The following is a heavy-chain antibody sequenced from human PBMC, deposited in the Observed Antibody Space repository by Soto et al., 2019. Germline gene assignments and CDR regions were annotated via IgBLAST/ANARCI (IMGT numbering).Heavy chain of an antibody. CDR3: ARLKLAQQFYYYYGMDV. J-gene: IGHJ6*02. V-gene: IGHV5-10-1*01. Sequence: ESLKISCKGSGYSFTSYWISWVRQMPGKGLEWMGRIDPSDSYTNYSPSFQGHVTISADKSISTAYLQWSSLKASDTAMYYCARLKLAQQFYYYYGMDVWGQGTTVTLSS. CDR2: IDPSDSYT. D-gene: IGHD6-13*01. CDR1: GYSFTSYW.